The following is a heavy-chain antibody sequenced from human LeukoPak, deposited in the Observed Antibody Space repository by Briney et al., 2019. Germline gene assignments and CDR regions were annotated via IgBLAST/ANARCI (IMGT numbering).Heavy chain of an antibody. J-gene: IGHJ4*02. CDR3: ARDYDSSGYYYFDY. D-gene: IGHD3-22*01. CDR2: INPNSGGT. CDR1: GYTFTGYY. V-gene: IGHV1-2*06. Sequence: ASVKVSCKASGYTFTGYYIHWVRQAPRQGLEWMGRINPNSGGTNYAQKFQGRVTMTRDTSISTAYMELSRLRSDDTAVYSCARDYDSSGYYYFDYWGQGTLVTVSS.